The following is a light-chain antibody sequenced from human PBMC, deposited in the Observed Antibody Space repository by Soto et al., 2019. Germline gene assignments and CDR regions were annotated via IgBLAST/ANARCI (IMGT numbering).Light chain of an antibody. CDR1: SSNIGSGYD. CDR2: GNS. Sequence: QSALAQPPSVSGAPGQRVTISCTGSSSNIGSGYDVHWYQQFPGTAPKLLIYGNSNRPSGVPDRFSGSRSGTSASLAITGLQAEDEADYYCQSHVVFGGGTKVTVL. V-gene: IGLV1-40*01. J-gene: IGLJ3*02. CDR3: QSHVV.